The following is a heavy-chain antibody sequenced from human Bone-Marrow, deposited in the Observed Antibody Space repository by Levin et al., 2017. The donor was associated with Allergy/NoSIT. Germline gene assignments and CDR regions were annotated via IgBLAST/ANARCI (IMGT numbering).Heavy chain of an antibody. J-gene: IGHJ4*02. D-gene: IGHD3-16*01. Sequence: RAGGSLRLSCAASGFSLNLYTMHWVRQAPGKGPEWLALSSFDGSEQHYADSVKGRFPISRDNSKARLFLQMNNVTRDDTALYYCVRLDRGVLPFDFWGRGTLVTVSS. CDR2: SSFDGSEQ. CDR3: VRLDRGVLPFDF. V-gene: IGHV3-30*04. CDR1: GFSLNLYT.